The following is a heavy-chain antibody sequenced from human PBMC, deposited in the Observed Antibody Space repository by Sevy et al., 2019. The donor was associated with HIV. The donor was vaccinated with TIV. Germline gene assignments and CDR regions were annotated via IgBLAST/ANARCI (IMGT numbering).Heavy chain of an antibody. CDR3: ARQDIIVSSSPRSKTLHY. J-gene: IGHJ4*02. V-gene: IGHV4-39*01. CDR1: GGSISGSNYY. CDR2: IDFSGSA. D-gene: IGHD2-2*01. Sequence: SETLSLICTVSGGSISGSNYYWGWIRQPPGGGLEWIGSIDFSGSAYNNPSLNSRVTISVDTSKNQFSLRLSSVTAADTAVYYCARQDIIVSSSPRSKTLHYWGQGTSVTVSS.